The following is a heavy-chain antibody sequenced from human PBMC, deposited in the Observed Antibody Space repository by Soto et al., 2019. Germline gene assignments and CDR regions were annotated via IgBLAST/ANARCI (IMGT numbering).Heavy chain of an antibody. J-gene: IGHJ4*02. CDR2: IYSSGNT. V-gene: IGHV4-31*03. Sequence: QVHLQESGPGLVKPSQTLSLTCTVSGDSISSSDYYWSWIRQPPGKGLEWIGYIYSSGNTYYNPSLKSRLTISVDTSKNQFSLKLNSVTAAHTALYYWARGLSAATVVTCYFDYWGQGTLVTVSS. D-gene: IGHD4-17*01. CDR3: ARGLSAATVVTCYFDY. CDR1: GDSISSSDYY.